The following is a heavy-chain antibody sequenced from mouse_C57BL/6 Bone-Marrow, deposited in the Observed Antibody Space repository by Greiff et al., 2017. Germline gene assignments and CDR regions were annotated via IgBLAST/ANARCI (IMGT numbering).Heavy chain of an antibody. CDR1: GYSITSGYY. CDR3: ARDRDRGSITTVVEGFAY. CDR2: ISYDGSN. Sequence: EVQLQESGPGLVKPSQSLSLTCSVTGYSITSGYYWNWIRQFPGNKLEWMGYISYDGSNNYNPSLKNRISITRDTSKNQFFLKLNSVTTEDTATYYCARDRDRGSITTVVEGFAYWGQGTLVTVSA. J-gene: IGHJ3*01. D-gene: IGHD1-1*01. V-gene: IGHV3-6*01.